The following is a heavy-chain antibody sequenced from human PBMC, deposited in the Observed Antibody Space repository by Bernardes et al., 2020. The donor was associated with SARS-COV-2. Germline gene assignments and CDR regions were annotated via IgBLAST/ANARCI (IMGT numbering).Heavy chain of an antibody. Sequence: ASVKVSCKASGYSFTSFYLHWVRQAPGQGPEWMAEINPNSGASNYAQKFQGRVTVSRVTSIRTAYMELSRLRSDDTAVYYCARKQYGMDVWGQGTAVTVSS. CDR3: ARKQYGMDV. J-gene: IGHJ6*02. CDR2: INPNSGAS. CDR1: GYSFTSFY. V-gene: IGHV1-2*02.